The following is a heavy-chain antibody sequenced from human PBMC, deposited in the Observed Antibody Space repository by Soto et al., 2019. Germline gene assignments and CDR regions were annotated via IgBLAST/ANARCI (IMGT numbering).Heavy chain of an antibody. V-gene: IGHV4-39*01. Sequence: SEALSLTCTVSGGSISGSIYYWGWIRQPPGEWLECRRSVHYSGSNDYNPTLKSRVTISVDTSKNQISLKLTYVTAANTAVYFCASFSGATFGDYGGGINYWGQGTLVTVSS. CDR3: ASFSGATFGDYGGGINY. CDR2: VHYSGSN. J-gene: IGHJ4*02. D-gene: IGHD4-17*01. CDR1: GGSISGSIYY.